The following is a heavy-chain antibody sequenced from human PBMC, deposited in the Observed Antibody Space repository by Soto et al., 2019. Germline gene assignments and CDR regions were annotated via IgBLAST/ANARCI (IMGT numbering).Heavy chain of an antibody. V-gene: IGHV4-4*02. CDR3: ARHTWGMDV. Sequence: QVQLQESGPGLVKPSGTLSLTCAVSSGSIDTTNWWSWVRQPPGKALEWIGEIFHSGNTYYNPSLASRVTISVDTSKNQFSLNLRSVTAADTAVYYCARHTWGMDVWGQGTTVTVSS. CDR1: SGSIDTTNW. J-gene: IGHJ6*02. CDR2: IFHSGNT.